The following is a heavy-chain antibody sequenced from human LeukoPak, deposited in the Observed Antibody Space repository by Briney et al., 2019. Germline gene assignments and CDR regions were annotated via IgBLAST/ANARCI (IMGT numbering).Heavy chain of an antibody. D-gene: IGHD2-15*01. J-gene: IGHJ6*03. CDR2: ISSSGSTI. Sequence: HPGGSLRLSCAASGFTFSSYEMNWARQAPGKGLEWVSYISSSGSTIYYADSVKGRFTISRDNAKNSLYLQMNRLRAEDTAVYYCARAHPYCSGGSCYNQNRYYYYYMDVWGKGTTVTVSS. CDR3: ARAHPYCSGGSCYNQNRYYYYYMDV. V-gene: IGHV3-48*03. CDR1: GFTFSSYE.